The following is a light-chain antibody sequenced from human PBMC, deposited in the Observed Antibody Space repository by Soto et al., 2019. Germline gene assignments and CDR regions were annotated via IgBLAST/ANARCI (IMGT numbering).Light chain of an antibody. Sequence: QSVLAQSASVFGLGGQWITISCTGTSSDVGNYNYVSWYQQHPGEVPKLIIFNVNNRPSGVSNRFSGSKSGNTASLTISGLQAEDEADYYCSSFTSSTTYVFGTGTKVTLL. V-gene: IGLV2-14*01. CDR1: SSDVGNYNY. CDR3: SSFTSSTTYV. CDR2: NVN. J-gene: IGLJ1*01.